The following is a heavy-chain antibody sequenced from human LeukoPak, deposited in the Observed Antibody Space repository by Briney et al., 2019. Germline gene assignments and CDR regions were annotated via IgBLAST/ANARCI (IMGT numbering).Heavy chain of an antibody. D-gene: IGHD1-1*01. V-gene: IGHV1-18*01. CDR2: ISAYNSNT. J-gene: IGHJ5*02. CDR1: GYTFTSYC. CDR3: ARDATGFDP. Sequence: ASVKVSCKASGYTFTSYCISWGRQAPGQGLELMGLISAYNSNTNYAHKLQGRVTMTTDTSTSTAYMELRSLRSDDTAVYYCARDATGFDPWGQGTLVTVSS.